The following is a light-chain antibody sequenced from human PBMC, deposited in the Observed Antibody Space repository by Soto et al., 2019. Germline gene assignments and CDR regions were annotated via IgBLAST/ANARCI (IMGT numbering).Light chain of an antibody. Sequence: EIVLTQSPGTLSLSPGEGATLSCRASQSVSSSNLAWYQQKLGQAPRLLIYGASTRATGIPDRFSGSGSGTDFTLTISRLEPEDFAVYYCQQYGSSYTFGRGTKLEIK. CDR2: GAS. J-gene: IGKJ2*01. V-gene: IGKV3-20*01. CDR1: QSVSSSN. CDR3: QQYGSSYT.